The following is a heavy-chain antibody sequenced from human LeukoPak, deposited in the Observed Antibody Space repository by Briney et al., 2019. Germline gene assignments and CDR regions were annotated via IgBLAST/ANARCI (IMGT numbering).Heavy chain of an antibody. V-gene: IGHV1-45*02. D-gene: IGHD1-26*01. CDR2: ITPFNGNT. Sequence: ASVKVSCKASGYTFTYRYLHWVRQAPGQALEWMGWITPFNGNTNYAQKFQDRVTLTRDRSMSTAYMELSSLRSEDTAMYYCASAVGATMALDYWGQGTLVTVSS. J-gene: IGHJ4*02. CDR1: GYTFTYRY. CDR3: ASAVGATMALDY.